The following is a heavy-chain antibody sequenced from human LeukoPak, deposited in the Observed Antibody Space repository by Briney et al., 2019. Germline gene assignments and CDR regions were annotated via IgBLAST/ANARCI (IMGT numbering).Heavy chain of an antibody. D-gene: IGHD5-18*01. CDR2: IIPIFGTA. CDR3: ARALGYSYGSGWFDP. Sequence: SLKVSCKTPEYFFIDHYINWVRQAPGQGLEWMGGIIPIFGTANYAQKFQGRVTITADESTSTAYMELSSLRSEDTAVYYCARALGYSYGSGWFDPWGQGTLVTVSS. CDR1: EYFFIDHY. J-gene: IGHJ5*02. V-gene: IGHV1-69*13.